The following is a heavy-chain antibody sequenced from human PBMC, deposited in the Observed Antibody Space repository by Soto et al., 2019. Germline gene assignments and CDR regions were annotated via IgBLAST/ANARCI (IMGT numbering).Heavy chain of an antibody. CDR3: SRRSWDDVSGHYYMDV. J-gene: IGHJ6*03. Sequence: SRTLSLTCAISGDSVSSNSAGWNWVRQTPSRGLEWLGRTYYKSKWYYNSAVSVKSRITINPGTSKNQFSLQLNSVTPEDTAVYYCSRRSWDDVSGHYYMDVWGKGTTVTVSS. D-gene: IGHD3-3*01. CDR2: TYYKSKWYY. V-gene: IGHV6-1*01. CDR1: GDSVSSNSAG.